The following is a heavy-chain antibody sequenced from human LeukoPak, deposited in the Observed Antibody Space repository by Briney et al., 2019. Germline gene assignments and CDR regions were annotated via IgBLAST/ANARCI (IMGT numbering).Heavy chain of an antibody. D-gene: IGHD3-16*01. Sequence: SETLSLTCTVSGGSISSSSYYWSWIRQPPGKGLEWIGYIYYSGSTNYNPSLKSRVTISVGTSKNQFSLKLSSVTAADTAVYYCARWGRRDKTGRGIDYWGQGTLVTVSS. J-gene: IGHJ4*02. CDR3: ARWGRRDKTGRGIDY. CDR2: IYYSGST. CDR1: GGSISSSSYY. V-gene: IGHV4-61*05.